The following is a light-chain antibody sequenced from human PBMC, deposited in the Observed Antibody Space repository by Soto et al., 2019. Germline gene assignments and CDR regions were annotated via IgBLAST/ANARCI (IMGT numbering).Light chain of an antibody. CDR2: AAS. CDR1: QGINIW. J-gene: IGKJ4*01. Sequence: DIQMTQSPSSVSASVGDRVTITCRASQGINIWLAWYQQKPGKAPKLLIQAASSLQSGVPSRFSGSGSGTDFTLTISSLQPEDFVTYYCQQANTIPPPTFGGGTKVEIK. V-gene: IGKV1-12*01. CDR3: QQANTIPPPT.